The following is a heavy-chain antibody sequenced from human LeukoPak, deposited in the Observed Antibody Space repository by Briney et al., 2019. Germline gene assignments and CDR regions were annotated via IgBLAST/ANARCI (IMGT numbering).Heavy chain of an antibody. V-gene: IGHV4-59*08. J-gene: IGHJ4*02. CDR3: ARRGSGWLYLDY. CDR2: IYDSGSA. Sequence: PSETLSLTCTVSGGSISRNYWNWIRQPPGKGLEWIGYIYDSGSAKYNPSLKSRVTMSVDTSKKQFSLKLSSVTAADTAVYYCARRGSGWLYLDYWGQGTLVTVSS. D-gene: IGHD6-19*01. CDR1: GGSISRNY.